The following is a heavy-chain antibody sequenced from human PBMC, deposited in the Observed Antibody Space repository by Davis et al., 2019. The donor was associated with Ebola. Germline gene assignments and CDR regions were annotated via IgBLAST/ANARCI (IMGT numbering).Heavy chain of an antibody. D-gene: IGHD3-10*01. Sequence: WGSLRLSCAASGFTFSSNSMNWVRQAPGKGLAWVSGISGGGVTTDYTDSVRGRFTISRDNSKNTLYLQMHSLRGEDTAVYYCAKEKVSGSSYYIDSWGQGTLVTVSS. CDR1: GFTFSSNS. J-gene: IGHJ4*02. CDR2: ISGGGVTT. V-gene: IGHV3-23*01. CDR3: AKEKVSGSSYYIDS.